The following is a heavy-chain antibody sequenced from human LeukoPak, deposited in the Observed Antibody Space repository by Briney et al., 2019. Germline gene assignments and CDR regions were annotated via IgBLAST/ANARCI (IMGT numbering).Heavy chain of an antibody. CDR3: ARRYCTDGVCYLVS. CDR2: IYFTGST. J-gene: IGHJ5*02. V-gene: IGHV4-59*12. Sequence: SETLSLTCTVSGGSISSYYWSWIRQPPGKGLEWIGYIYFTGSTNYNPSLRSRVTMSVDTSNNQFSLKLSSVTAADTAVYYCARRYCTDGVCYLVSWGQGTLVTVSS. CDR1: GGSISSYY. D-gene: IGHD2-8*01.